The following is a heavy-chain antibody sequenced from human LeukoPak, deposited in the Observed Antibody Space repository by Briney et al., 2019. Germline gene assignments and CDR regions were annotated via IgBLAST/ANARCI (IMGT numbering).Heavy chain of an antibody. CDR3: ARGRRGKLRFLEWPANF. J-gene: IGHJ4*02. Sequence: ASVTVSCKASGYTFTSYGFSWVRQAPGQGLEWVGWISPYNSNTKYAQKFRGRVTMTSDTSTSTAYMELRSLRSDDTALFYCARGRRGKLRFLEWPANFWGQGTLVTVSS. CDR2: ISPYNSNT. CDR1: GYTFTSYG. D-gene: IGHD3-3*01. V-gene: IGHV1-18*01.